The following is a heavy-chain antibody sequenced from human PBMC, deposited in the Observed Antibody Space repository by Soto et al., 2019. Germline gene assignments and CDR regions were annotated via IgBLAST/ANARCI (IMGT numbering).Heavy chain of an antibody. D-gene: IGHD1-20*01. Sequence: SETLSLTCTVSGGSISSYYWSWIRQPPGKGLEWIGYIYYSGSTNYNPSLKSRVTISVDTSKNQFSLKLSSVTAADTAVYYCARNNPTRFDYWGQGTLVTVSS. V-gene: IGHV4-59*01. CDR1: GGSISSYY. J-gene: IGHJ4*02. CDR2: IYYSGST. CDR3: ARNNPTRFDY.